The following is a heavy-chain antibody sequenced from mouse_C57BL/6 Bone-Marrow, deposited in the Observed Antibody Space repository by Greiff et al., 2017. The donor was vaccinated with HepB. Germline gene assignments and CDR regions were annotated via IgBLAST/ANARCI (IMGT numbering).Heavy chain of an antibody. CDR3: ARWGYYYGSSYDWYFDV. CDR1: GYTFTDYN. Sequence: VQLQQSGPELVKPGASVKIPCKASGYTFTDYNMDWVKQSHGKSLEWIGDINPNNGGTIYNQKFKGKATLTVDKSSSTAYMELRSLTSEDTAVYYCARWGYYYGSSYDWYFDVWGTGTTVTVSS. V-gene: IGHV1-18*01. CDR2: INPNNGGT. J-gene: IGHJ1*03. D-gene: IGHD1-1*01.